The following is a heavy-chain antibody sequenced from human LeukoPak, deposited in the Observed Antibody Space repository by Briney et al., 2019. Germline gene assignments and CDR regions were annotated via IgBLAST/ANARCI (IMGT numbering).Heavy chain of an antibody. CDR2: IYSGGST. J-gene: IGHJ4*02. Sequence: GGSLRLSCAASGFTVSSNYMSWVRQAPGKGLEWVSVIYSGGSTYYADSVKGRFTISRDNSKNTLYLQMNSLRAEDTAVYYCARDGSSWYGFDYWGQGTLVTVSP. CDR1: GFTVSSNY. V-gene: IGHV3-53*01. D-gene: IGHD6-13*01. CDR3: ARDGSSWYGFDY.